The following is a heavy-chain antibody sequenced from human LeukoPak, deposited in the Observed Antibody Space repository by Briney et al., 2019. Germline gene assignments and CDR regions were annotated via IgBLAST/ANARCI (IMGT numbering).Heavy chain of an antibody. Sequence: HPGGSLRLSCAASGFTFSSYAMSWVRQAPGKGLEWVSAISGSGGTTYYTDSVKGRFTISRDNSKNTLYLQMNSLRAEDTAVYYCAKLYGDYVLTVDYWGQGTLVTVSS. D-gene: IGHD4-17*01. V-gene: IGHV3-23*01. CDR1: GFTFSSYA. J-gene: IGHJ4*02. CDR2: ISGSGGTT. CDR3: AKLYGDYVLTVDY.